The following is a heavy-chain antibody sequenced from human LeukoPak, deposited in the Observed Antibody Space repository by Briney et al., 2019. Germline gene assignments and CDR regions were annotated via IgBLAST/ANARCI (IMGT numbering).Heavy chain of an antibody. CDR2: IYPGDSDT. Sequence: GGSLRRSCAASGFTFSNAWMSWVRQMPGKGLEWMGIIYPGDSDTRYSPSFQGQITISADKSISTAYLQWSSLKASDTAMYYCARLDTAMEDYYYYGMDVWGQGATVTVSS. D-gene: IGHD5-18*01. CDR1: GFTFSNAW. J-gene: IGHJ6*02. V-gene: IGHV5-51*01. CDR3: ARLDTAMEDYYYYGMDV.